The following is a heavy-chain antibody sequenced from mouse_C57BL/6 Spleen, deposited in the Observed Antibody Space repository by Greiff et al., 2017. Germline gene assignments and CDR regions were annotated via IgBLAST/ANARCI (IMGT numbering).Heavy chain of an antibody. Sequence: VKLMESGPGLVAPSQSLSITCTVSGFSLTSYGVDWVRQSPGTGLEWLGVIWGVGSTNYNSALKSRLSISKDNTKSHVFFKRNSLQTDYTAMYYCAGNQAWFAYWGQGTLVTVSA. CDR1: GFSLTSYG. CDR3: AGNQAWFAY. CDR2: IWGVGST. J-gene: IGHJ3*01. V-gene: IGHV2-6*01.